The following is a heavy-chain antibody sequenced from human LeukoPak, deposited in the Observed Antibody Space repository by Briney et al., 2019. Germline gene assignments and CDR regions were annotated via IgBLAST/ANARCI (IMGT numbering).Heavy chain of an antibody. J-gene: IGHJ5*02. CDR3: ATKAYCSGDCYVVDWFDP. CDR1: GYTLTELS. V-gene: IGHV1-24*01. Sequence: ASVKVSCKVSGYTLTELSMHWVRQAPGKGLEWMGGFDPEDGKTIYAQKFQGRVTMTEDTSTDTAYMELSSLRSEDTAVYYCATKAYCSGDCYVVDWFDPWGQGTLVTVSS. D-gene: IGHD2-21*02. CDR2: FDPEDGKT.